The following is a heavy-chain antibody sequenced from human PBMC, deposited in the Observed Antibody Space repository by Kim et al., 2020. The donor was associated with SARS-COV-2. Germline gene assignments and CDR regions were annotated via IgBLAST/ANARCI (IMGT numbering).Heavy chain of an antibody. V-gene: IGHV3-23*01. CDR2: ISTSGGRT. Sequence: GGSLRLSCAASGFTFSSYAITWVRQAPGKGLEWVSTISTSGGRTYYADSVKSQFTISRDNSKNKNTVYLQMNSLRAEDTALYYCVSMAGVRGDQIDYWGQGTLVTVSS. CDR1: GFTFSSYA. CDR3: VSMAGVRGDQIDY. J-gene: IGHJ4*02. D-gene: IGHD3-10*01.